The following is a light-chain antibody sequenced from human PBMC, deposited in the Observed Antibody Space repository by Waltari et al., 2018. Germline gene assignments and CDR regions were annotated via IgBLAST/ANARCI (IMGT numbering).Light chain of an antibody. Sequence: AIQLTQSPSSLPSSIGDRVTIAWRASQDISRYLAWYQQKPGTAPKLLIDSASTLQSGVPSRFSGSGSGTDFTLTISCLQSEDFATYYCQQYYSYLPITFGQGTRLDLK. V-gene: IGKV1-8*01. CDR1: QDISRY. CDR3: QQYYSYLPIT. J-gene: IGKJ5*01. CDR2: SAS.